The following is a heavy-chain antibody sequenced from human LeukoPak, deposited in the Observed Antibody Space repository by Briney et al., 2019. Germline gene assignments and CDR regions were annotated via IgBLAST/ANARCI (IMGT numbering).Heavy chain of an antibody. J-gene: IGHJ4*02. D-gene: IGHD3-16*01. Sequence: GGSLRLSCAASGFTFRDYYISWIRQAPGKGLEWVSYISCSGGTIYYADSVKGRFTIPMDNAKSSLYLQMNNRRAEDKAVYYCASVAWGHDYGGQGTLVTVSS. CDR2: ISCSGGTI. CDR1: GFTFRDYY. CDR3: ASVAWGHDY. V-gene: IGHV3-11*01.